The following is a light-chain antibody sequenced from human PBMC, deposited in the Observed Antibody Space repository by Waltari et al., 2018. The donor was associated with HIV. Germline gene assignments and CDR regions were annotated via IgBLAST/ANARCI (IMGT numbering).Light chain of an antibody. V-gene: IGKV3-20*01. Sequence: ELVLPQSPGTLSLSPGEIATLSCRASQRVIRSYLAWSQQKPGQAPRLLIYGASSRATGIPDRFSGSGSGTEFTLTISRLEPEDFAVYYCQQYGSSLFTFGPGTKVDIK. J-gene: IGKJ3*01. CDR3: QQYGSSLFT. CDR2: GAS. CDR1: QRVIRSY.